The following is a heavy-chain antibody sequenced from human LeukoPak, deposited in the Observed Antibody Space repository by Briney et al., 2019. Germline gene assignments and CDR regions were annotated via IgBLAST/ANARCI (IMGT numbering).Heavy chain of an antibody. Sequence: GGSLRLSCATSGFTFSSYAMSWVRQAPGKGLEWVSAVSGGGGGTYYADSVKGRFTISRDNSKNTLYLQMNSLRAEDTAVYYCAKGYHRDFWSGSYFDYWGQGTLVTVSS. J-gene: IGHJ4*02. D-gene: IGHD3-3*01. CDR1: GFTFSSYA. CDR3: AKGYHRDFWSGSYFDY. V-gene: IGHV3-23*01. CDR2: VSGGGGGT.